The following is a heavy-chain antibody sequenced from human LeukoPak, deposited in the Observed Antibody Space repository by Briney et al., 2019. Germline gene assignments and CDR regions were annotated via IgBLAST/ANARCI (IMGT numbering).Heavy chain of an antibody. D-gene: IGHD4-11*01. J-gene: IGHJ6*03. CDR3: ARETSAVTTRSYYYYMDV. CDR1: GDSISSHY. Sequence: SETLSLTCTVSGDSISSHYWSWIRQPPGKGLEWIGYIYYSGSTNYNPSLKSRVTISVDTSKNQFSLKLSSVTAADTAVYYCARETSAVTTRSYYYYMDVWGKGTTVTVSS. CDR2: IYYSGST. V-gene: IGHV4-59*11.